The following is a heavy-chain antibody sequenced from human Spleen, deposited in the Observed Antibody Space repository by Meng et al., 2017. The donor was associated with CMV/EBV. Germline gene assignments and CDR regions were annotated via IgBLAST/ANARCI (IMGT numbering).Heavy chain of an antibody. CDR1: GFTCSSYG. CDR3: AKAGGDSSGYYRFQH. CDR2: IWYDGSNK. D-gene: IGHD3-22*01. V-gene: IGHV3-30*02. Sequence: SGFTCSSYGMHWVRQAPGKGLEWVAFIWYDGSNKDYADSVKGRFTISRDNSKNTLNLQMNSLRAEDTAVYYCAKAGGDSSGYYRFQHWGQGTLVTVSS. J-gene: IGHJ1*01.